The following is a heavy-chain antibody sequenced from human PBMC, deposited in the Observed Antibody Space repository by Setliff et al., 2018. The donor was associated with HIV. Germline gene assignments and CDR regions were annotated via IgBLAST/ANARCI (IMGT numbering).Heavy chain of an antibody. J-gene: IGHJ4*02. Sequence: PSETLSLTCTVSGGSISSGRNYWSWIRQTAGKGLEWIGRIYTSGSTNYNPSLKSRVTISVDTSKNQVSLKLSSVTAADTAEYYCARSPGVATITIFDYWGQGTLVTVSS. CDR1: GGSISSGRNY. CDR3: ARSPGVATITIFDY. V-gene: IGHV4-61*02. CDR2: IYTSGST. D-gene: IGHD5-12*01.